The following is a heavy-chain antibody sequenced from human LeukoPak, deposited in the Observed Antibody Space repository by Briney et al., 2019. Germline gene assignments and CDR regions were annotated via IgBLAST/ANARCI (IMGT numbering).Heavy chain of an antibody. J-gene: IGHJ4*02. V-gene: IGHV4-59*11. CDR1: GGSISSHY. Sequence: SETLSLTCTVSGGSISSHYWSWIRQPPGKGLEWIGYIYYSGSTNYNPSLKSRVTISVDTSKNQFSLKLSSVTAADTAVYYCAGVGGRDGYNFDYWGQGTLVTVSS. CDR2: IYYSGST. D-gene: IGHD5-24*01. CDR3: AGVGGRDGYNFDY.